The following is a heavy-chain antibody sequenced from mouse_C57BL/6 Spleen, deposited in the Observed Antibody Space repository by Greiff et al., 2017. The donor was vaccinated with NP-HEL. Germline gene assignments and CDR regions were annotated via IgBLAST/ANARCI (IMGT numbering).Heavy chain of an antibody. J-gene: IGHJ4*01. D-gene: IGHD2-12*01. CDR2: IHPNSGST. CDR3: AYTSVTEGYYAMDY. Sequence: QVQLKQPGAELVKPGASVKLSCKASGYTFTSYWMHWVKQRPGQGLEWIGMIHPNSGSTNYNEKFKSKATLTVDKSSSTAYMQLSSLTSEDATFYYCAYTSVTEGYYAMDYWGQGTSVTVSS. CDR1: GYTFTSYW. V-gene: IGHV1-64*01.